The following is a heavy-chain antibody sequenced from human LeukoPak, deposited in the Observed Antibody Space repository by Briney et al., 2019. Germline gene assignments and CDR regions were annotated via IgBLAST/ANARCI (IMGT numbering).Heavy chain of an antibody. CDR1: GFTIDSFY. CDR3: ARASPGVVFNYFDY. CDR2: IDEAGKDR. J-gene: IGHJ4*01. D-gene: IGHD2-15*01. Sequence: GGSLRLSCVASGFTIDSFYMSWVRQAPGKGLEWAANIDEAGKDRYYADSVKGRFTISRDNTKNSVFLDMTSLRVEDTATYFCARASPGVVFNYFDYWGQGALVPVSS. V-gene: IGHV3-7*01.